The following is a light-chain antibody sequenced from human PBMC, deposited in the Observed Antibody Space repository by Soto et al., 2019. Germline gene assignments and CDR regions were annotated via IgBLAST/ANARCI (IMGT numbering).Light chain of an antibody. V-gene: IGKV1-27*01. CDR1: QGISNY. J-gene: IGKJ5*01. CDR2: AAS. CDR3: QKYNSALEIT. Sequence: DIQMTQSPSSLSASVGDRVTITCRASQGISNYLAWYQQKPGKVPKLLIYAASTLQSGVPSRFSGSGSGTDFTLTISSLQPEDVATYYCQKYNSALEITFGQGTRLAIK.